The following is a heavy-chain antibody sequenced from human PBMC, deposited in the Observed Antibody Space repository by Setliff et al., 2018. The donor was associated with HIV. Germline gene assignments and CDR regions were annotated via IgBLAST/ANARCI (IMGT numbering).Heavy chain of an antibody. CDR3: ARDGKSSFDY. J-gene: IGHJ4*02. V-gene: IGHV4-34*01. CDR1: GYSISSGYY. CDR2: INHSGST. Sequence: SETLSLTCAVSGYSISSGYYWTWIRQPPGKGLEWIGEINHSGSTNCNPSLKSRVTISVDTSKNQFSLKVSSVTAADTAVYYCARDGKSSFDYWGQGTLVTVSS.